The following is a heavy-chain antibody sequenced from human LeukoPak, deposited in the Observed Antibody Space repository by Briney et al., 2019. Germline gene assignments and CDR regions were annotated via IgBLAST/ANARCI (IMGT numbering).Heavy chain of an antibody. V-gene: IGHV3-7*01. J-gene: IGHJ5*02. CDR2: IKQGGSEK. Sequence: PGGSLRLSCAASGFTFSSYWMSWVRQAPGRGLDWVANIKQGGSEKYYVDSVKGRFTISRDDAKSSLYLQMNSLRAEDTAVYYCARLMGESTIYDLWGQGTLVTVSS. D-gene: IGHD5/OR15-5a*01. CDR3: ARLMGESTIYDL. CDR1: GFTFSSYW.